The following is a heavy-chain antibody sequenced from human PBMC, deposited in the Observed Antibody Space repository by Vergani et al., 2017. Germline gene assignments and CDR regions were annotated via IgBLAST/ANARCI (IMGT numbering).Heavy chain of an antibody. CDR3: ARGKGGQWLDPFDY. J-gene: IGHJ4*02. CDR2: ISSSSSYI. CDR1: GFTFSSYS. Sequence: EVQLVESGGGLVKPGGSLRLSCAASGFTFSSYSMNWVRQAPGKGLEWVSSISSSSSYIYYADSVKGRFTISRDNAKNSLYLQMNSLRAEDTAVYYCARGKGGQWLDPFDYWGQGTLVTVSS. D-gene: IGHD6-19*01. V-gene: IGHV3-21*01.